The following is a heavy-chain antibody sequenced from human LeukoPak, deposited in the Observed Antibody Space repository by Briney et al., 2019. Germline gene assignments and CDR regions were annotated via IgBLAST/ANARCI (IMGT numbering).Heavy chain of an antibody. CDR2: ISSSSSYT. CDR1: GFTFRDYY. D-gene: IGHD2-2*01. V-gene: IGHV3-11*05. Sequence: GGSLRLSCAASGFTFRDYYMSWIRQAPGKGLEWVSSISSSSSYTNYADSVKGRFTISRDNAKNSLHLQMNSLRAEDTAVYYCARDQVPRDIVVVPGYYFDYWGQGTLVTVSS. CDR3: ARDQVPRDIVVVPGYYFDY. J-gene: IGHJ4*02.